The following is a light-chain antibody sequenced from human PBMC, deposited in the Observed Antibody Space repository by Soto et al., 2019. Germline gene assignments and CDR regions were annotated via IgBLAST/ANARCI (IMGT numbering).Light chain of an antibody. CDR1: SSNIGAGYH. Sequence: QSVLTQPPSVSGTPGQRVTVSCTGSSSNIGAGYHVHWYQQLPGAAPKLLIFGDSNRHSGVPDRFSGSKSGTSASLAITGLQADDEADYYCQSSDSRLSGSDVFGTGTKVTVL. V-gene: IGLV1-40*01. J-gene: IGLJ1*01. CDR2: GDS. CDR3: QSSDSRLSGSDV.